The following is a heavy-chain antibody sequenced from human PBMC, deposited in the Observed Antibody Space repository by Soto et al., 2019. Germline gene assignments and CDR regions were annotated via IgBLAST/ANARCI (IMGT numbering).Heavy chain of an antibody. CDR1: GGSFSGYY. J-gene: IGHJ5*02. D-gene: IGHD3-10*01. Sequence: SETLSLTCAVYGGSFSGYYWSWIRQPPGKGLEWIGEINHSGSTNYNPSLKSRVTISVDTSKNQFSLKLSSVTAADTAVYYCARKQLTTQEYTMVRGVIITGNWFDPWGQGTLVTVSS. CDR2: INHSGST. V-gene: IGHV4-34*01. CDR3: ARKQLTTQEYTMVRGVIITGNWFDP.